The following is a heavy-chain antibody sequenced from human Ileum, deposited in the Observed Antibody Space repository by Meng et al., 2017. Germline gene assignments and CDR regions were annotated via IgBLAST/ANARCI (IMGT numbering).Heavy chain of an antibody. CDR2: INEDGRVT. Sequence: EVRLGGSGGGLVQPWGSLRLSCAASGFTFSNYWMHWVRQTPGKGLVWVSRINEDGRVTNYADSVEGRFTVSRDNAKNTLYLQMNSLRVEDTGIYYCARINYVEDSWGQGTLVTVSS. CDR1: GFTFSNYW. D-gene: IGHD3-16*01. V-gene: IGHV3-74*01. CDR3: ARINYVEDS. J-gene: IGHJ4*02.